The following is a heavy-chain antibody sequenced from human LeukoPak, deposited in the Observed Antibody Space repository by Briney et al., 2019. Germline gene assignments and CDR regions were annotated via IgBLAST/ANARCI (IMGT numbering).Heavy chain of an antibody. CDR1: GYTFTCYY. D-gene: IGHD3-16*01. V-gene: IGHV1-46*01. J-gene: IGHJ4*02. Sequence: ASVKVSCKASGYTFTCYYMHWVRQAPGQGLEWMGIINPSGGSTSYAQKFQGRVTITRDTSTSTVYMELSSLRSEDTAVYYCARLLGGPGGDYWGQGTLVTVSS. CDR2: INPSGGST. CDR3: ARLLGGPGGDY.